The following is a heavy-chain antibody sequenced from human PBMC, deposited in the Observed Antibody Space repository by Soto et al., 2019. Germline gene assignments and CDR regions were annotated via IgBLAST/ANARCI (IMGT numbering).Heavy chain of an antibody. CDR3: ARDLGGGNSPYYYYAMDV. D-gene: IGHD2-21*02. Sequence: GGSLRLSCAASGFTFSSYSMNWVRQAPGKGLEWVSYISRSSSTIYYADSVKGRFTISRDNAKKSLYLQMNSLRDEDTAVYYCARDLGGGNSPYYYYAMDVWGQGTTVTVS. CDR1: GFTFSSYS. CDR2: ISRSSSTI. J-gene: IGHJ6*02. V-gene: IGHV3-48*02.